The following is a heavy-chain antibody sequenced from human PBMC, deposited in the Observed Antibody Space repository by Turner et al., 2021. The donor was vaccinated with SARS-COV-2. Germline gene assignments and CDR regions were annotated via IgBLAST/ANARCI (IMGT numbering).Heavy chain of an antibody. D-gene: IGHD4-17*01. Sequence: QVQLQESGPGLVTPSETVSLTCTVSVGSMRSNYWTWVRQPPGKGLEWIGHIYYRGGTNYKPSLKSRVTISIDTSKNQFSLSLSSVTAADTAVYYCARHSTVTENYSNGMDVWGQGNTVTVS. V-gene: IGHV4-59*08. CDR1: VGSMRSNY. CDR3: ARHSTVTENYSNGMDV. J-gene: IGHJ6*02. CDR2: IYYRGGT.